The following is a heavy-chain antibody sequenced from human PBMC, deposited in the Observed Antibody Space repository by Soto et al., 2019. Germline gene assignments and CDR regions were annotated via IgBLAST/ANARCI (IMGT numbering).Heavy chain of an antibody. D-gene: IGHD1-26*01. J-gene: IGHJ4*02. CDR3: VKGHSHSYYYFDY. CDR2: TRGSGGDT. Sequence: EVQLLESGGGLVQPGGSLRLSCAASGFTFSFCAMNWVRQAPGKGLEWVSSTRGSGGDTYYADSERGRFTISRDNSKNTLYLQMNSLRVEDTAVYYCVKGHSHSYYYFDYWGQGTLVTVSS. CDR1: GFTFSFCA. V-gene: IGHV3-23*01.